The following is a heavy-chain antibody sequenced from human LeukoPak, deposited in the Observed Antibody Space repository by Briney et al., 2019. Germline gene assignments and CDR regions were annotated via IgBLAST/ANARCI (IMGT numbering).Heavy chain of an antibody. CDR3: ARDCSSTSCYSGHDLTFDY. V-gene: IGHV3-48*01. Sequence: GGSLRLSCAASGFTFSSYSMNWVRQAPGKGLEWVSYISSSSSTIYYADSVKGRFTISRDNAKNSLYLQMNSLRAEDTAVYYCARDCSSTSCYSGHDLTFDYWGQGTLVTVSS. CDR2: ISSSSSTI. D-gene: IGHD2-2*01. CDR1: GFTFSSYS. J-gene: IGHJ4*02.